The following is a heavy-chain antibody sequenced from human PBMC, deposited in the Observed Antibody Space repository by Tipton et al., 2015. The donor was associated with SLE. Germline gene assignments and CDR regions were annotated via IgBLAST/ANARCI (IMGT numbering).Heavy chain of an antibody. D-gene: IGHD2-2*01. CDR1: GFSFSRYW. V-gene: IGHV3-7*01. CDR2: IKQDGSEK. J-gene: IGHJ4*02. CDR3: VKDFLYCGIAGCYPRYFDF. Sequence: SLRLSCAASGFSFSRYWMSWVRQAPGKGLEWVANIKQDGSEKNYVGSVKGRFVISRDNAENSLFLQMDRLTADDAGLYYCVKDFLYCGIAGCYPRYFDFWGQGSLVTVSS.